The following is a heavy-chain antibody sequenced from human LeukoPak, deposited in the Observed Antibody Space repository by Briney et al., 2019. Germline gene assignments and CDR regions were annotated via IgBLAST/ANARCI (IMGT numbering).Heavy chain of an antibody. CDR2: IYSGGST. D-gene: IGHD3-9*01. V-gene: IGHV3-53*01. J-gene: IGHJ3*02. CDR3: ATQGGYYDILTGPNAFDI. CDR1: GFTVSSNY. Sequence: GGSLRLSCAASGFTVSSNYMSWVRQAPGKGLEWVSVIYSGGSTYYADSVKGRFTISRDNSKNTLYLQMNSLRAEDTAVYYCATQGGYYDILTGPNAFDIWGQGTMVTVSS.